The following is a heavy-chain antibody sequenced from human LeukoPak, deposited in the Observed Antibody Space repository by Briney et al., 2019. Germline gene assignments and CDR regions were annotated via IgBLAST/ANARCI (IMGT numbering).Heavy chain of an antibody. D-gene: IGHD3-10*01. CDR1: GGSFSGYY. Sequence: SETLSLTCAVYGGSFSGYYWSWIRQPPGKGLEWIGEINHSGSTKYNPSLKSRVTILVDPSKNQISLKLSSVTAADTAVYYCARVGDYYYGSGSYNSGDAFDIWGQGTMVTVSS. V-gene: IGHV4-34*01. CDR2: INHSGST. CDR3: ARVGDYYYGSGSYNSGDAFDI. J-gene: IGHJ3*02.